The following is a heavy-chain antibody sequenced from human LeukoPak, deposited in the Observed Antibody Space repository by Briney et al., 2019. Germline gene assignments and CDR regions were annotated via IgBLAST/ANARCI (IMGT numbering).Heavy chain of an antibody. Sequence: SETLSLTCTVSSGSISSYYWSWIRQPPGKGLEWIGYIYYSGSTNYNPSLKSRVTISVDTSKNQFSLKLSSVTAADTAVYYCARFIRYYFDYWGQGTLVTVSS. CDR3: ARFIRYYFDY. V-gene: IGHV4-59*08. J-gene: IGHJ4*02. CDR2: IYYSGST. CDR1: SGSISSYY.